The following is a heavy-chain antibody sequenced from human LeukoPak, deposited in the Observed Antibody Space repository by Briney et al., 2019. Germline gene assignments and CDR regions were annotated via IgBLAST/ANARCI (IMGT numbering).Heavy chain of an antibody. CDR2: ISSSSSYI. CDR3: ARVYCSSTSCEPLDY. CDR1: GFTFSSYS. D-gene: IGHD2-2*01. V-gene: IGHV3-21*01. Sequence: GGSLRLSCAASGFTFSSYSMNWVRQAPGKGLEWVSSISSSSSYIYYADSVKGRFTISRDNAKNSLYLQMNSLRAEDTAVYYCARVYCSSTSCEPLDYWGQGTLVTVSS. J-gene: IGHJ4*02.